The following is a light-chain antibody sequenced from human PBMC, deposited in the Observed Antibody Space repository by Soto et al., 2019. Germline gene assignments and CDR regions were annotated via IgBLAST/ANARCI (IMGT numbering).Light chain of an antibody. CDR1: QSVSSN. V-gene: IGKV3-15*01. J-gene: IGKJ1*01. CDR2: GAS. Sequence: EIVMTQSPATLSVKPGERATLSCRASQSVSSNLAWYQQKPGQAPRLLIYGASTRATGIPARFSGSGSGTEFTLTISSLQSEDFAVYYCQQYNDWPRTFGQGTNVDIK. CDR3: QQYNDWPRT.